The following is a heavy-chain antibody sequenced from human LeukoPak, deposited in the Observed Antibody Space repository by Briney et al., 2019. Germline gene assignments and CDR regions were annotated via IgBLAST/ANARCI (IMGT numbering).Heavy chain of an antibody. Sequence: SETLSLTCTVSGGSISSYYWSWIRQPPGKGLEWIGYIYYSGSTNYNPSPKSRVTISVDTSKNQFSLKLSSATAADTAVYYCARHGPTVVVYPRNYGMDVWGQGTTVTVSS. D-gene: IGHD2-21*01. V-gene: IGHV4-59*08. CDR2: IYYSGST. CDR3: ARHGPTVVVYPRNYGMDV. J-gene: IGHJ6*02. CDR1: GGSISSYY.